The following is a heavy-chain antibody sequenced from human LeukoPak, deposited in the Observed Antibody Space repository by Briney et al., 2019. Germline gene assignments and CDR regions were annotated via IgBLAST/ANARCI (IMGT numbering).Heavy chain of an antibody. V-gene: IGHV4-4*07. CDR2: IYTSGST. CDR3: ARERKMATRASYYYHYGMDV. CDR1: GGSISSYY. Sequence: PSETLSLTCTVSGGSISSYYWSWIRQPAGKGLEWIGRIYTSGSTNYNPSLKSRVTMSVDTSKNQFSLKLSSVTAADTAVYYCARERKMATRASYYYHYGMDVWGQGTTVTVSS. D-gene: IGHD5-24*01. J-gene: IGHJ6*02.